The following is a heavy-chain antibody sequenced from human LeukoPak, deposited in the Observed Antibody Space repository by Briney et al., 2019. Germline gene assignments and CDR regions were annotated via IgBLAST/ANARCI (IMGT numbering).Heavy chain of an antibody. J-gene: IGHJ4*02. CDR3: ARDPPSGYDSPGD. Sequence: GGSLRLSCAASGFTFSSYWMSWVRQAPGMGLEWVANINQDGSENYYVDSAKGRFTISRDNANNSLYLHMNSLRAEDTAVYYCARDPPSGYDSPGDWGQGTLVTVSS. CDR2: INQDGSEN. CDR1: GFTFSSYW. V-gene: IGHV3-7*01. D-gene: IGHD3-22*01.